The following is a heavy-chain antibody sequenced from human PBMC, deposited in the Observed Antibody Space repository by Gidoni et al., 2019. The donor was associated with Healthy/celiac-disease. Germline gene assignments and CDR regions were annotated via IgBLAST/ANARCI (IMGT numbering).Heavy chain of an antibody. Sequence: QVQLQQWGAGLLKPSETLSLTCAVYGGSFSGYYWSWIRQPPGKGLEWIVEINHSGSTNYNPSLKSRVTISVDTSKNQFSLKLSSVTAADTAVYYCARSGGAYYYYGMDVWGQGTTVTVSS. D-gene: IGHD3-10*01. CDR1: GGSFSGYY. J-gene: IGHJ6*02. CDR3: ARSGGAYYYYGMDV. V-gene: IGHV4-34*01. CDR2: INHSGST.